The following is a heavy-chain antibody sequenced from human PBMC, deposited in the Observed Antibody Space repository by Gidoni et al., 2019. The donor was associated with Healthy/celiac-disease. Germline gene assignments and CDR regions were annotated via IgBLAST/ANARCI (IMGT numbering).Heavy chain of an antibody. V-gene: IGHV3-30-3*01. Sequence: QVQLVESGGGVVQPGRSLRLSCAASGFTFSRYAMHWVRQAPGKGLEWVAVISYDGSNKYYADSVKGRFTISRDNSKNTLYLQMNSLRAEDTAVYYCARDSHSSRPEYAFDIWGQGTMVTVSS. J-gene: IGHJ3*02. CDR1: GFTFSRYA. CDR3: ARDSHSSRPEYAFDI. CDR2: ISYDGSNK. D-gene: IGHD6-13*01.